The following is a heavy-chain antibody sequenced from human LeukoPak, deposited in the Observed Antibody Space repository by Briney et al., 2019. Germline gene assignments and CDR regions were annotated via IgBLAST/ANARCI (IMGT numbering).Heavy chain of an antibody. J-gene: IGHJ4*02. CDR3: ARDRYGLGYFDY. Sequence: GGSLRLSCAASGFTVSSNYMSWVRQAPGKGLGWVSVIYSGGSTYYADSVKGRFTISRDNSKNTLYLQMNSLRAEDTALYYCARDRYGLGYFDYWGQGTLVTVSS. CDR2: IYSGGST. V-gene: IGHV3-53*01. CDR1: GFTVSSNY. D-gene: IGHD5-18*01.